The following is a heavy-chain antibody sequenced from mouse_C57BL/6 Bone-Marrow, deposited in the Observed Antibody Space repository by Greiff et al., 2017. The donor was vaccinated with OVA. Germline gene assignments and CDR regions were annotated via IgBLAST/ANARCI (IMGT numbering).Heavy chain of an antibody. D-gene: IGHD2-4*01. CDR1: GFTFSSYG. J-gene: IGHJ2*01. CDR3: SRLDYDADYFDY. CDR2: ISSGGSYT. Sequence: EVQLVESGGDLVKPGGSLKLSCAASGFTFSSYGMSWVRQTPDKRLEWVANISSGGSYTYYPGSVKGRFTITRYNAKNTLYLQMSRLKSADTAMYYCSRLDYDADYFDYWGQGTTLTVSS. V-gene: IGHV5-6*01.